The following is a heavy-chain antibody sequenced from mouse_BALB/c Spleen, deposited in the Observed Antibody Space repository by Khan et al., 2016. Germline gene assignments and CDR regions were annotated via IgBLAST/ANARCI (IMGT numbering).Heavy chain of an antibody. V-gene: IGHV14-3*02. Sequence: VQLQQSGAELVKPGASVKLSCTASGFNIRDTYMHWVKQRPEQDLEWIGRSDPANGNTKYDPKFQGKATITSATSSNTAYLQLSRLTSEDTAVYYCGANYVGYYAFDYWGQGTSVTVSS. J-gene: IGHJ4*01. CDR2: SDPANGNT. D-gene: IGHD2-1*01. CDR3: GANYVGYYAFDY. CDR1: GFNIRDTY.